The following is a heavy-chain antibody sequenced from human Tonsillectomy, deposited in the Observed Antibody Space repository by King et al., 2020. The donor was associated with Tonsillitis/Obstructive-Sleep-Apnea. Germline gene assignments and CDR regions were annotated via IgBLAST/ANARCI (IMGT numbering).Heavy chain of an antibody. Sequence: QLQESGPGLVKPSETLSLTCTVSGGSISSSSYYWGWIRQPPGKGLEWIGSIYYSGSTYYNPSLKSRVTISVDTSKNQFSLKLRSVTAADTAVYYCARLVRGGERFDSWGQGTLVTVSS. CDR2: IYYSGST. D-gene: IGHD1-1*01. CDR3: ARLVRGGERFDS. J-gene: IGHJ4*02. CDR1: GGSISSSSYY. V-gene: IGHV4-39*01.